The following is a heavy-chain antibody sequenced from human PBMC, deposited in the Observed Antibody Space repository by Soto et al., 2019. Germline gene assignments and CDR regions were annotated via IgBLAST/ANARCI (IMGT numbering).Heavy chain of an antibody. CDR2: INFSGST. Sequence: SETLSLTCTVSSVSIYSGSFHWGWIRQPPGKGLEWIGSINFSGSTYYNPSLKSRVTISVDTSKNQFSLNLRSVPAADTAVYDCARSHAPRYTTGNNHFDFWGQGSLVTVSS. D-gene: IGHD1-1*01. CDR3: ARSHAPRYTTGNNHFDF. J-gene: IGHJ4*02. CDR1: SVSIYSGSFH. V-gene: IGHV4-39*01.